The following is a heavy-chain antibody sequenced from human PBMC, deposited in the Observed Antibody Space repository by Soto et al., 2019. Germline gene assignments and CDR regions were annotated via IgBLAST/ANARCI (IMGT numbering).Heavy chain of an antibody. D-gene: IGHD3-3*01. J-gene: IGHJ4*01. V-gene: IGHV2-70*01. CDR2: IDWNDDK. CDR3: GRMRIMFWYDSIPENLIDY. CDR1: GFSLTTIGLS. Sequence: GSGPTLVNPTQTLTLTCTFSGFSLTTIGLSVSWIRQPPGKALEWLALIDWNDDKYYNTSLQTRLTISMDTSKNQVVLIVTDVEPVETDTYHCGRMRIMFWYDSIPENLIDYCGQGTLVTVSS.